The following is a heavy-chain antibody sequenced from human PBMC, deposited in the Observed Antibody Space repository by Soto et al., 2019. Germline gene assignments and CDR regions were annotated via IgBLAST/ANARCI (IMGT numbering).Heavy chain of an antibody. CDR2: IYTSGST. CDR3: ARDRSDYGDYWWELRNNWFDP. Sequence: QVQLQESGPGLVKPSETLSLTCTVSGGSISSYYWSWIRQPAGKGLEWIGRIYTSGSTNYNPSLKSRLTMSVDTSKNQFSLKLSSVTAADTAVYYCARDRSDYGDYWWELRNNWFDPWGQGTLVTVSS. J-gene: IGHJ5*02. CDR1: GGSISSYY. V-gene: IGHV4-4*07. D-gene: IGHD4-17*01.